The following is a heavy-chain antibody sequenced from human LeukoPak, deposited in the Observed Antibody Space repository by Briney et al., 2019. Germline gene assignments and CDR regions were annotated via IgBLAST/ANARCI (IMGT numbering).Heavy chain of an antibody. CDR1: GFIFSNDA. V-gene: IGHV3-33*01. CDR2: IWWDGSNK. J-gene: IGHJ4*02. CDR3: VRDPSGSGFAFDS. D-gene: IGHD1-1*01. Sequence: PGRALRLSCAASGFIFSNDAMDRVRQAPGKGLERVAFIWWDGSNKHDAEAVKGRVNIYRDNYEDTLYLQMNSLRAEDTAVYYCVRDPSGSGFAFDSWGQGALVTVSS.